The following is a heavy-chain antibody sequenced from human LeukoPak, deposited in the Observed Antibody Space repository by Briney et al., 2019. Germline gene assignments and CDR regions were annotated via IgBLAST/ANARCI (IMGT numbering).Heavy chain of an antibody. CDR2: IWYDGSNK. CDR3: AREGTDIVATITEWAFDI. V-gene: IGHV3-33*08. Sequence: GGSLRLSCAASGFTFSSYGMHWVRQAPGKGLEWVAVIWYDGSNKYHADSVKGRFTISRDNSKNTLYLQMNSLRAEDTAVYYCAREGTDIVATITEWAFDIWGQGTMVTVSS. D-gene: IGHD5-12*01. J-gene: IGHJ3*02. CDR1: GFTFSSYG.